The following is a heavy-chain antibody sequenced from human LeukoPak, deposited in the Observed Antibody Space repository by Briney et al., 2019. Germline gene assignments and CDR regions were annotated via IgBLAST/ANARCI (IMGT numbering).Heavy chain of an antibody. Sequence: QAGGSLRLSCAASGFTFSSHAMSWVRQAPGKGLECVSAICGSGGSTYYADSVKGRFTIPRNNAKNPLSLQMNSLGAEDTAVYYCAKDQPPGWGLLRGENFDYWGQGTLVTVSS. CDR2: ICGSGGST. CDR1: GFTFSSHA. D-gene: IGHD1-26*01. J-gene: IGHJ4*02. V-gene: IGHV3-23*01. CDR3: AKDQPPGWGLLRGENFDY.